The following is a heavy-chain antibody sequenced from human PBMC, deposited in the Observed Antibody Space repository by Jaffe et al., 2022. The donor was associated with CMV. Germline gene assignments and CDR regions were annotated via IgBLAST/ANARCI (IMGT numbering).Heavy chain of an antibody. Sequence: EVQLVESGGGLVQPGGSLRLSCAASGFTFSSYEMNWVRQAPGKGLEWVSYISSSGSTIYYADSVKGRFTISRDNAKNSLYLQMNSLRAEDTAVYYCARDAQINYGGKVYYYWYFDLWGRGTLVTVSS. D-gene: IGHD4-17*01. J-gene: IGHJ2*01. V-gene: IGHV3-48*03. CDR3: ARDAQINYGGKVYYYWYFDL. CDR2: ISSSGSTI. CDR1: GFTFSSYE.